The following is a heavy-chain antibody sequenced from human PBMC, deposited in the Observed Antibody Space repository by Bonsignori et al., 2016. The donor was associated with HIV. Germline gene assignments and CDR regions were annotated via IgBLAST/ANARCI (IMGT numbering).Heavy chain of an antibody. J-gene: IGHJ4*02. V-gene: IGHV1-18*01. CDR3: ARDRGIAVAGTIDY. CDR2: ISAYNGNT. Sequence: LRQAPGQGLEWMGWISAYNGNTNYAQKLQGRVTMTTDTSTSTAYMELRSLGSDDTAVYYCARDRGIAVAGTIDYWGQGTLVTVSS. D-gene: IGHD6-19*01.